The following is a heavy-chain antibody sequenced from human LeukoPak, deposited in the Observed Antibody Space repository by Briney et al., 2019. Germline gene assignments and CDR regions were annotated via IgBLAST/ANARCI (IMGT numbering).Heavy chain of an antibody. CDR1: GGSISSYY. Sequence: SETLSLTCTVSGGSISSYYWSWIRQPPGKGLEWIGYIYYSGSTNYNPSLKSRVTISVDTSKNQFSLKLSSVTAADTAVYYCARDQDWDLQSLRYFDYWGQGTLVTVSS. D-gene: IGHD1-26*01. CDR2: IYYSGST. V-gene: IGHV4-59*01. J-gene: IGHJ4*02. CDR3: ARDQDWDLQSLRYFDY.